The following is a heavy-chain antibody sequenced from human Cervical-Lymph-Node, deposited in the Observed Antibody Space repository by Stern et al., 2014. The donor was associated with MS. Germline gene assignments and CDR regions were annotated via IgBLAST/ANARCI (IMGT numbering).Heavy chain of an antibody. D-gene: IGHD4-17*01. J-gene: IGHJ4*02. CDR2: IGVGSGNT. CDR1: GFTFTSSA. V-gene: IGHV1-58*01. CDR3: AAIFPDYGDYDFDY. Sequence: QLVQSGPEVKKPGTSVKVSCKASGFTFTSSAVQWVRQARGQRLEWIGWIGVGSGNTNYAQKFQERVTITRDMSTSTAYMELSSLRSEDTAVYYCAAIFPDYGDYDFDYWGQGTLVTVSS.